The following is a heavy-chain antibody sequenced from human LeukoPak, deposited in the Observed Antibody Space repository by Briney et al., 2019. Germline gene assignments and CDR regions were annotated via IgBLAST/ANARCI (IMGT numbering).Heavy chain of an antibody. CDR2: IYYSGST. D-gene: IGHD3-10*01. CDR1: GGSITRISYY. J-gene: IGHJ4*02. Sequence: PSQTLSLTCTVSGGSITRISYYWGWIRQPPGKGLEWIGSIYYSGSTYNNPSLKSRVTISVDASKNQFSLKLSSVTAADTAVYYCARDVSYYGSGSYYNGGYFDYWGQGTLVTVSS. CDR3: ARDVSYYGSGSYYNGGYFDY. V-gene: IGHV4-39*07.